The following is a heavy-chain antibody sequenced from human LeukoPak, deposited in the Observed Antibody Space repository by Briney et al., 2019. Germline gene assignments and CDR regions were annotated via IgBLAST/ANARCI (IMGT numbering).Heavy chain of an antibody. CDR2: IYYSGST. V-gene: IGHV4-59*01. D-gene: IGHD4-11*01. J-gene: IGHJ4*02. Sequence: PSETLSLTCTVSGGSISSYYWSWIRQPPGKGLEWIGYIYYSGSTNYNPSHKSRVTISVDTSENQFSLKLSSVTAADTAVYYCASKGVTTENYFDYWGQGTLVTVSS. CDR1: GGSISSYY. CDR3: ASKGVTTENYFDY.